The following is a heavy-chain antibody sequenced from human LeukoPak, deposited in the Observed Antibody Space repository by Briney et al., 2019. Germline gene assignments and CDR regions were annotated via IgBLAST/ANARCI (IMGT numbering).Heavy chain of an antibody. V-gene: IGHV1-69*05. Sequence: SVKVSCKASGGTFSSYAISWVRQAPGQGLEWMGGIIPIFGTANYAQKFQGRVTTTTDESTSTAYMELSSLRSEDTAVYYCARDYPRIAARPAYSGYMDVWGKGTTVTVSS. CDR1: GGTFSSYA. D-gene: IGHD6-6*01. CDR3: ARDYPRIAARPAYSGYMDV. CDR2: IIPIFGTA. J-gene: IGHJ6*03.